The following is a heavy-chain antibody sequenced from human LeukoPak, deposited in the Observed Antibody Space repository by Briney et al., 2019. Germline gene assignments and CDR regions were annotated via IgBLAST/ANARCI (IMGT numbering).Heavy chain of an antibody. Sequence: GGSLRLSCAASGFTFSSYWMHWVRQAPGKGLVWVSRINTDGSSTSYADSVKGRFTISRDNAKSTLYLQMNSLRAEDTAVYYCARSATSGWYQPTDYWGQGTLVTVSS. V-gene: IGHV3-74*01. CDR3: ARSATSGWYQPTDY. J-gene: IGHJ4*02. CDR1: GFTFSSYW. CDR2: INTDGSST. D-gene: IGHD6-19*01.